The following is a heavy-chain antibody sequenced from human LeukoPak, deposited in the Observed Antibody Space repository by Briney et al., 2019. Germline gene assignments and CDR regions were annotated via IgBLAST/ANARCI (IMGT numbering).Heavy chain of an antibody. Sequence: SETLSLTCTVSGGSISSYYWSWIRQPAGKGLEWIGRIYTSGSTNYNPSLKSRVTMSVDTSKNQFSLKLSSVTAADTAVYYCARDSLITMVRGDYYYYMDAWGKGTTVTVSS. J-gene: IGHJ6*03. CDR2: IYTSGST. D-gene: IGHD3-10*01. CDR1: GGSISSYY. V-gene: IGHV4-4*07. CDR3: ARDSLITMVRGDYYYYMDA.